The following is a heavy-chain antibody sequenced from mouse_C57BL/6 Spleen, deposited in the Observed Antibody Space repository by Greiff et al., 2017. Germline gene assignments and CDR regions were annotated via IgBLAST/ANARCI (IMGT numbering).Heavy chain of an antibody. D-gene: IGHD3-2*02. V-gene: IGHV1-9*01. J-gene: IGHJ4*01. CDR2: ILPGSGST. Sequence: VQWVESGAELMKPGASVKLSCKASGYTFTGYWIEWVKQRPGHGLEWIGEILPGSGSTNYNEKFNGKATFTADTSTITTYMQRSSLTTDDSAIYYGARSGAMDYWGQGTSVTVSS. CDR1: GYTFTGYW. CDR3: ARSGAMDY.